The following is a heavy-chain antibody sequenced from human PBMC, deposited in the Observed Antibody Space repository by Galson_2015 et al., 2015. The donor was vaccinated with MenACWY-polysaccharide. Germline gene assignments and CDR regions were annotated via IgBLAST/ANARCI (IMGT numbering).Heavy chain of an antibody. J-gene: IGHJ4*02. Sequence: KGLEWVSDISDRGGSTYYADSVKGRFTISRDNSKNTLYLQMNSLRAEDTAIYYCAKLGGYYDTTGYYFTEYYFDYWGQGTLVTVSS. CDR2: ISDRGGST. V-gene: IGHV3-23*01. CDR3: AKLGGYYDTTGYYFTEYYFDY. D-gene: IGHD3-22*01.